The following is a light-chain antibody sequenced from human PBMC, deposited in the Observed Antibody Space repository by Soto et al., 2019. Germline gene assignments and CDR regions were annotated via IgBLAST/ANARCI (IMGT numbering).Light chain of an antibody. CDR2: EVN. Sequence: LTQPPSASGSPGQSVTVSCTGTRSDVAVYNYVSWYRQHPGKAPKLLIYEVNKRPSGVPDRFSGSKSGNTASLTVSGLQPEDEADYYCCSYAGSNNFVFGTGTKVTVL. V-gene: IGLV2-8*01. CDR1: RSDVAVYNY. J-gene: IGLJ1*01. CDR3: CSYAGSNNFV.